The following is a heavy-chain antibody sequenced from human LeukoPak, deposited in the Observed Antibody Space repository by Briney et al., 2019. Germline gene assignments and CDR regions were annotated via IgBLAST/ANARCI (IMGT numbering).Heavy chain of an antibody. J-gene: IGHJ4*02. V-gene: IGHV4-39*07. Sequence: PSETLSLTCTVSGGSISSSSYYWGWIRQPPGKGLEWIGSIYYSGSTYYNPSLKSRVTISVDTSKNQFSLKLSSVTAADTAVYYCARAGTMIVVSLDYWGQGTLVTVSS. CDR1: GGSISSSSYY. CDR2: IYYSGST. CDR3: ARAGTMIVVSLDY. D-gene: IGHD3-22*01.